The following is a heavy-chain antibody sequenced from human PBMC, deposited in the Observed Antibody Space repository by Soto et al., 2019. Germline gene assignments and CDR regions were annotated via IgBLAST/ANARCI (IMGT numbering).Heavy chain of an antibody. CDR1: GFTFGAYG. CDR3: AKDFPYSSYDIWNGYDA. CDR2: ISASGGST. J-gene: IGHJ5*02. D-gene: IGHD3-3*01. V-gene: IGHV3-23*01. Sequence: EGHLWESGGGLVQPGGTLRHSCEASGFTFGAYGMSWLRQAPGKGLEWVSGISASGGSTYYPDSVKGRFTISRDDAKNTLYLQMISLRVEDTALYYCAKDFPYSSYDIWNGYDAWGQGVLVTVS.